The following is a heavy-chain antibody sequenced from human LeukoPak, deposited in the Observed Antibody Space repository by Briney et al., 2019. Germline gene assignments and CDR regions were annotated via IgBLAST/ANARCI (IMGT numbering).Heavy chain of an antibody. J-gene: IGHJ4*02. V-gene: IGHV3-15*01. Sequence: PGGSLRLSCAASGFTFSNAWMSWVRQAPGKGLEWVGRIKSKTDGGTTDYAAPVKGRFTISRDNSKNTLYLQMNSLRAEDTAVYYCARDHNWGYSYGSSFDYWGQGTLVTVSS. D-gene: IGHD5-18*01. CDR2: IKSKTDGGTT. CDR3: ARDHNWGYSYGSSFDY. CDR1: GFTFSNAW.